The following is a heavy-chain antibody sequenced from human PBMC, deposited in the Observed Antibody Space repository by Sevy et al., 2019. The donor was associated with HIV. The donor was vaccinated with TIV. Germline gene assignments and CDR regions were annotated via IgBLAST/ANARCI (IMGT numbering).Heavy chain of an antibody. D-gene: IGHD3-22*01. Sequence: GGSLRLSCAATGFTFSNYAMHWVRQAPGKGLEWVAVISYDGSNKYYADSVKGRFTISRDNSKNTLYLQMNSLRAEDTAVYYCARDQYYYDSSGYYPEGFAFDIWGQGTMVTVSS. CDR2: ISYDGSNK. V-gene: IGHV3-30*19. J-gene: IGHJ3*02. CDR3: ARDQYYYDSSGYYPEGFAFDI. CDR1: GFTFSNYA.